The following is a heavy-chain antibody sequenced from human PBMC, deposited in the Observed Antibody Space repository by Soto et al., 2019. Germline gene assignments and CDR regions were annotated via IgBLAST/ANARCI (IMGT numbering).Heavy chain of an antibody. CDR3: AKDAFSTPSSC. CDR1: RFSFSIYW. D-gene: IGHD1-1*01. V-gene: IGHV3-7*03. CDR2: INQDASAK. Sequence: PGGSLRLSCAASRFSFSIYWMSWVRQAPGKGLEWVANINQDASAKYYVDSVKGRFTISRDNAKNSLFLQMSSLRVEDTGLYFCAKDAFSTPSSCWGQGTLGTVSS. J-gene: IGHJ1*01.